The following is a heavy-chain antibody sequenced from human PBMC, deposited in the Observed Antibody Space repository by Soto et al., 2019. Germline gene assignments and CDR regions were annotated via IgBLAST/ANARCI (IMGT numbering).Heavy chain of an antibody. CDR3: ARNPSKYDSSGYYHFDY. J-gene: IGHJ4*02. CDR1: GGSFSGYY. CDR2: IYYSGST. Sequence: PSETLSLTCAVYGGSFSGYYWSWIRQPPGKGLEWIGYIYYSGSTNYNPSLKSRVTISVDTSKNQFSLKLSSVTAADTVVYYCARNPSKYDSSGYYHFDYWGQGTLVTVSS. D-gene: IGHD3-22*01. V-gene: IGHV4-59*01.